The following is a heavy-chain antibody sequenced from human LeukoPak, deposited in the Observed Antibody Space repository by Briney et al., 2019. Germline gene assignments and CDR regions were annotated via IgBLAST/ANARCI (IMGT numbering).Heavy chain of an antibody. CDR2: ISWDSGSI. Sequence: GGSLRLSCAASGFTFHDYAMHWVRHAPGKGLEWVSGISWDSGSICYADSVKGRFTISRDNAKNSLYLQMNSLRAEDTALYYCAKDLSSGWYGDAFDIWGQGTMVTVSS. CDR1: GFTFHDYA. CDR3: AKDLSSGWYGDAFDI. J-gene: IGHJ3*02. D-gene: IGHD6-19*01. V-gene: IGHV3-9*01.